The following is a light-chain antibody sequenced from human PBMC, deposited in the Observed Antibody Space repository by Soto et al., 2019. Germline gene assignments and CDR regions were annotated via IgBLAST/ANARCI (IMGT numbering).Light chain of an antibody. CDR2: DAS. CDR1: QSIGRF. CDR3: QQCYMGWT. J-gene: IGKJ1*01. V-gene: IGKV1-5*01. Sequence: DIQMTQSPSTLSASVGDRVTITCRASQSIGRFLAWYQHQPGKAPKLLIYDASTLESGVPSRFSGTGSGTEFTFSITSQQAEDVGTYYCQQCYMGWTFGQGTKVDFK.